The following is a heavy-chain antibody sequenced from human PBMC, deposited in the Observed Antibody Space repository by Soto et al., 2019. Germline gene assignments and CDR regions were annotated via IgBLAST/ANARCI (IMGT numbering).Heavy chain of an antibody. Sequence: SETLSLTCAVSGGSISSGDYYWSWIRQPPGKGLEWIGYIYYSGSTYYNPSLKSRVTISVDTSKNQFSLKLSSVTAADTAVYYCARGNYDYVWGSYRYGPTYYFDYWGQGTLVTVSS. CDR1: GGSISSGDYY. CDR3: ARGNYDYVWGSYRYGPTYYFDY. D-gene: IGHD3-16*02. CDR2: IYYSGST. V-gene: IGHV4-30-4*01. J-gene: IGHJ4*02.